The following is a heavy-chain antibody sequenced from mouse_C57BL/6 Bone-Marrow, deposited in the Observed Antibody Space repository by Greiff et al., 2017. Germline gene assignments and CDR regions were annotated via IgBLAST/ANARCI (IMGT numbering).Heavy chain of an antibody. CDR3: ARGGIYYYGSSWYFDV. D-gene: IGHD1-1*01. Sequence: VQLQQPGAELVKPGASVKMSCKASGYTFTSYWITWVKQRPGQGLEWIGDIYPGSGSTNYNEKFKSKATLTVDPSSSTAYMQLSSLTSEDSAVYYFARGGIYYYGSSWYFDVWGTGTTVTVSS. CDR1: GYTFTSYW. J-gene: IGHJ1*03. V-gene: IGHV1-55*01. CDR2: IYPGSGST.